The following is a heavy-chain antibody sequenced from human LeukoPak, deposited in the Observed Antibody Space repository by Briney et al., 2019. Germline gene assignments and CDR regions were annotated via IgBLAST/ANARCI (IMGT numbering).Heavy chain of an antibody. CDR2: INPNSGGT. Sequence: GASVKVSCKASGYTFTGYYMHWVRQAPGQGLEWMGWINPNSGGTDYAQKFQGRVTMTRDTSISTAYMELSRLRSDDTAVYYCASLLGSGWFTGNALDIWGQGTMVTVSS. J-gene: IGHJ3*02. V-gene: IGHV1-2*02. CDR1: GYTFTGYY. D-gene: IGHD6-19*01. CDR3: ASLLGSGWFTGNALDI.